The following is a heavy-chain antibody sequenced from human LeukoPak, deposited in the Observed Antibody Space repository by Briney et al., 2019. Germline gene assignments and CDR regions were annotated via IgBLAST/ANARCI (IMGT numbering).Heavy chain of an antibody. Sequence: GGSLRLSCAASGFXFSSYEMNWVRQAPGKGLEWVSYITDSGSTIYYADSVKGRFTISRDNAKNSLYLQINSLRVEDTAVYYCARERAGEDAFDIWGQGTMVTVSS. V-gene: IGHV3-48*03. D-gene: IGHD7-27*01. CDR2: ITDSGSTI. CDR3: ARERAGEDAFDI. CDR1: GFXFSSYE. J-gene: IGHJ3*02.